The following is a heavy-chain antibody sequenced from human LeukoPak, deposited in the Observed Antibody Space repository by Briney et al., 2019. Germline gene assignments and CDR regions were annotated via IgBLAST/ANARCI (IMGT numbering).Heavy chain of an antibody. CDR1: GFTFSSYS. J-gene: IGHJ4*02. V-gene: IGHV3-21*01. CDR3: ASANHYYGSGTYDYYFDY. CDR2: ISSGSDYI. Sequence: GGSLRLSCATSGFTFSSYSMNWVRQAPGTGLEWVSSISSGSDYIYYADSVKGRFTISRDNAKNSLYLQMTSLRAEDTAVYYCASANHYYGSGTYDYYFDYWGQGTLLTVSS. D-gene: IGHD3-10*01.